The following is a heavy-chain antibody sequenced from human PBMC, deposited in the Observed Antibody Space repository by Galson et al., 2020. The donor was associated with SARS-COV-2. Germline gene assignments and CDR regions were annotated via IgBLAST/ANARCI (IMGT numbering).Heavy chain of an antibody. Sequence: ASVKVSCKASGYTFISFYIHWVRQAPGQGLEWMGVINPSGDITSYAQKLWGRVTVTRDMSTQTVYMELSSLTSEDTDVYYCAREWGDINSSVFDYWGQGSLVVVSS. CDR1: GYTFISFY. CDR2: INPSGDIT. D-gene: IGHD2-21*01. V-gene: IGHV1-46*04. J-gene: IGHJ4*02. CDR3: AREWGDINSSVFDY.